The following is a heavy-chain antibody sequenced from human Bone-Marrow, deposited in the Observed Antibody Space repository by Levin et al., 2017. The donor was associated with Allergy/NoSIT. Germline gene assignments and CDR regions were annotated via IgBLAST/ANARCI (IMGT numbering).Heavy chain of an antibody. J-gene: IGHJ3*02. D-gene: IGHD3-10*01. CDR3: AREIVVGSGISSVRHAFDI. Sequence: SQTLSLTCVVSGGSIRSSRYYWGWFRQPAGKRLEWIGRIDTGGSTNYNPSLKSRVTISFDTSENQVSLKLTFVTAPDTAVYYCAREIVVGSGISSVRHAFDIWGQGIVVTVSS. V-gene: IGHV4-61*02. CDR2: IDTGGST. CDR1: GGSIRSSRYY.